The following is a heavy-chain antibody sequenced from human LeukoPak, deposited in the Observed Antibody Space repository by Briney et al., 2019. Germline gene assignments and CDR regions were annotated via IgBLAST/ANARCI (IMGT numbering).Heavy chain of an antibody. CDR3: ARPYDSSGYYYY. CDR1: GLTVSSNY. CDR2: IYSGGST. Sequence: GGSLRLSCAASGLTVSSNYMSWVRQAPGKGLEWVSVIYSGGSTYYADSVKGRFTISRDNSKNTLYLQMNSLRAGDTAVYYCARPYDSSGYYYYWGQGTLVTVSS. J-gene: IGHJ4*02. D-gene: IGHD3-22*01. V-gene: IGHV3-53*01.